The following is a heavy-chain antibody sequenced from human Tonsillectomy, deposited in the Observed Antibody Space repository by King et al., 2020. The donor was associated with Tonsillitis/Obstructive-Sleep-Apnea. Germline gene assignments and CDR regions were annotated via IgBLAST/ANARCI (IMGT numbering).Heavy chain of an antibody. Sequence: VQLVESGAEVKKPGASVKVSCTASGYTFTSYDINWVRQATGQGLEWMGWRNPKSGNTGYAQKFQGRVTMTRNTSTSTAYMELSSLRSEDTAVYYCARRRYSYGSGSYSLLDPWGQGTLVTVAS. CDR3: ARRRYSYGSGSYSLLDP. CDR2: RNPKSGNT. J-gene: IGHJ5*02. V-gene: IGHV1-8*01. CDR1: GYTFTSYD. D-gene: IGHD3-10*01.